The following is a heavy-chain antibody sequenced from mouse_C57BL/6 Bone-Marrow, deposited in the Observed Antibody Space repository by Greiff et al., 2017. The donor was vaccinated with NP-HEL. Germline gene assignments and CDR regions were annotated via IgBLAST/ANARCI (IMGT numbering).Heavy chain of an antibody. J-gene: IGHJ2*01. CDR1: GFTFSNYW. Sequence: EVKVVESGGGLVQPGGSMKLSCVASGFTFSNYWMNWVRQSPEKGLEWVAQIRLKSDNYATHYAESVKGRFTISRDDSKRSVYLQMNNLRAEDTGIYYCTAYYYSNYGYWGQGTTLTVSS. D-gene: IGHD2-5*01. V-gene: IGHV6-3*01. CDR3: TAYYYSNYGY. CDR2: IRLKSDNYAT.